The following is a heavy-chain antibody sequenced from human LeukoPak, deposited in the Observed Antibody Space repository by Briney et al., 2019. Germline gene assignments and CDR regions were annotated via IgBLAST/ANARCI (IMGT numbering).Heavy chain of an antibody. J-gene: IGHJ5*02. D-gene: IGHD1-26*01. CDR3: ARSRAFNSGAFDP. V-gene: IGHV4-61*01. CDR2: IYNGVNT. CDR1: GASVSSASY. Sequence: SETLSLTCTVSGASVSSASYWSWILQPPGKGVEWIAHIYNGVNTNYNPSLKSRVTISVDTSKNQFSLRLNSVTAADTAVYYCARSRAFNSGAFDPWGQGSLVTVSS.